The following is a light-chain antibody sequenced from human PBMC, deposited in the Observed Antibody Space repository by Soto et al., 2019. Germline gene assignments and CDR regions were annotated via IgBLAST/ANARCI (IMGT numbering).Light chain of an antibody. J-gene: IGKJ2*01. Sequence: EIVLTQSPGTLSLSPGERATLSCRASQSVSDSSLAWYHQKPGQAPRLLIYGASRRATGIPGTFSGSGSGTDLTLTISRLEPEDFAVYYCQLYGDSPMYTFGQGTKLEIK. CDR1: QSVSDSS. CDR2: GAS. CDR3: QLYGDSPMYT. V-gene: IGKV3-20*01.